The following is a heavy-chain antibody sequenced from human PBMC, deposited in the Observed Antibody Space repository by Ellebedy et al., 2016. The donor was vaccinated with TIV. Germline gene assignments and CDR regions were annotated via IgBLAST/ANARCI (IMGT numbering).Heavy chain of an antibody. CDR3: ARGAIWFGELLSQVDY. D-gene: IGHD3-10*01. CDR1: GGTFTSYG. Sequence: ASVKVSCKASGGTFTSYGISWVRQAPGQGLEWMGWISAYNGNTNYAQKLQGRVTMTTDTSTSTAYMELRSLRSDDTAVYYCARGAIWFGELLSQVDYWGQGTLVTVSS. J-gene: IGHJ4*02. CDR2: ISAYNGNT. V-gene: IGHV1-18*01.